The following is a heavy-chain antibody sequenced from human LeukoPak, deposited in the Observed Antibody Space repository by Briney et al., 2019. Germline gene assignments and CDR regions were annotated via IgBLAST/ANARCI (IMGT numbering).Heavy chain of an antibody. V-gene: IGHV3-21*01. CDR1: GFTLSSYS. CDR2: ISSSSSYI. CDR3: ARGGDGYNSDLDY. Sequence: GGSLRLSCAASGFTLSSYSMNWVRQAPGKGLEWVSSISSSSSYIYYADSVKGRFTISRDNAKNSLYLQMNSMRAEDTAMYYCARGGDGYNSDLDYWGQGTLVTVSS. D-gene: IGHD5-24*01. J-gene: IGHJ4*02.